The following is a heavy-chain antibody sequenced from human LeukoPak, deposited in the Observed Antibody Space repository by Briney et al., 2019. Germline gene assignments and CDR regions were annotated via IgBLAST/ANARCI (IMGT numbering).Heavy chain of an antibody. D-gene: IGHD3-22*01. CDR3: AKSPSDSSGYYYGY. CDR1: GFTFSSYS. V-gene: IGHV3-21*04. CDR2: ISSSSYI. Sequence: GGSLRLSCAASGFTFSSYSMNWVRQAPGKGLEWVSSISSSSYIYYADSVKGRFTISRDNAKNSLYPQMNSLRAEDTAVYYCAKSPSDSSGYYYGYWGQGTLVTVSS. J-gene: IGHJ4*02.